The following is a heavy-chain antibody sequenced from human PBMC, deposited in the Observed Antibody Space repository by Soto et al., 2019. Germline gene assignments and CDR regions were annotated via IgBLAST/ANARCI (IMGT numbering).Heavy chain of an antibody. Sequence: GGSLRLSCAASGFTFSSYGMHWVRQAPGKGLEWVAVIWYDGSNKYYADSVKGRFTISRDNSKNTLYLQMNSLRAEDTAVYYCARDPKGAGYYDIFTGPGDAFDIWGQGTMVTVSS. D-gene: IGHD3-9*01. J-gene: IGHJ3*02. CDR3: ARDPKGAGYYDIFTGPGDAFDI. CDR2: IWYDGSNK. V-gene: IGHV3-33*01. CDR1: GFTFSSYG.